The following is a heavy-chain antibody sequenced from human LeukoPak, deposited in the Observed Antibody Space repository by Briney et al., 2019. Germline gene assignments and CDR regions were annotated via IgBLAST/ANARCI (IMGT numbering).Heavy chain of an antibody. J-gene: IGHJ6*03. Sequence: SETLSLTCTVSGGSISSYYWSWIRQPAGKGLEWIGRIYTSGSTNYNPSLKSRVTMSVDTSKNQFSLKLSSVTAADTAVYYCARVSVVVTAISYYYYMDVWGKGTTVTVSS. CDR2: IYTSGST. V-gene: IGHV4-4*07. CDR1: GGSISSYY. D-gene: IGHD2-21*02. CDR3: ARVSVVVTAISYYYYMDV.